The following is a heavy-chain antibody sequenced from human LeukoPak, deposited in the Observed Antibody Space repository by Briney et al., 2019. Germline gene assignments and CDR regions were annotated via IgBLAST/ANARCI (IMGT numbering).Heavy chain of an antibody. CDR2: INPSDGST. CDR1: GYTFFSYY. CDR3: ARIDHRSGYSLHY. Sequence: ASVKVSCKASGYTFFSYYMHWVRQAPGQGLEWMGIINPSDGSTSYAQKFQGRVTMTRDTSTSTVYMELSSLRSEDTAMYYCARIDHRSGYSLHYWGQGTLVTVSS. V-gene: IGHV1-46*01. D-gene: IGHD3-22*01. J-gene: IGHJ4*02.